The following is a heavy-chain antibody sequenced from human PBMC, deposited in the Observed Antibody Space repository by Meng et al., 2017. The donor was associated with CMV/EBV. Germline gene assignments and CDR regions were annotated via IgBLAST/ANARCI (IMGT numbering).Heavy chain of an antibody. J-gene: IGHJ1*01. CDR3: ARSYCGGDCPFQH. Sequence: ASVKVSCKASGYTFTSYAMHWVRQAPGQGLEWMGWINPNSGGTNYAQKFQGRVTMTRDTSISTAYMELSRLRSDDTAVYYCARSYCGGDCPFQHWGQGTLVTVSS. CDR1: GYTFTSYA. CDR2: INPNSGGT. V-gene: IGHV1-2*02. D-gene: IGHD2-21*01.